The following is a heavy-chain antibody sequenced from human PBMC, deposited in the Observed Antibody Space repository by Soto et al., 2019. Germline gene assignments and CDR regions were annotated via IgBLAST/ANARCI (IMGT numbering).Heavy chain of an antibody. Sequence: SVKVSCKASGFTFTSSAVQWVRQARGQRLEWIGWIVVGSGNTNYAQKFQERVTITRDMSTSTAYMELSSLRSEDTAVYYCAVSVDNIDTAMGYWGQGTLVTVSS. CDR1: GFTFTSSA. J-gene: IGHJ4*02. CDR3: AVSVDNIDTAMGY. D-gene: IGHD5-18*01. CDR2: IVVGSGNT. V-gene: IGHV1-58*01.